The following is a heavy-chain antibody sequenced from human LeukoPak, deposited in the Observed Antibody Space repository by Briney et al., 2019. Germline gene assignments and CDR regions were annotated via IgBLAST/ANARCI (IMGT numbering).Heavy chain of an antibody. CDR3: ATEGTDGRGSFGWFDS. J-gene: IGHJ5*01. Sequence: QAGGSLRLSCVASGFTFSDYWMTWVRQAPGKGLEWVANIKEDGSVKYYVDSVKGRFTISRDNAKNSLYLQLNSLRVGDTAVYYCATEGTDGRGSFGWFDSWGQGTLVTVSS. V-gene: IGHV3-7*01. D-gene: IGHD3-10*01. CDR1: GFTFSDYW. CDR2: IKEDGSVK.